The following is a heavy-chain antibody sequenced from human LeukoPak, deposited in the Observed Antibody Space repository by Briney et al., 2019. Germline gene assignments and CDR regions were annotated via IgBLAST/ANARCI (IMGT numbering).Heavy chain of an antibody. V-gene: IGHV4-4*07. D-gene: IGHD2-2*02. Sequence: PSETLSLTCTVSGGSISSYYWSWIRQPAGKGLEWIGRIYTSGSTNYNPSLKSRVTMSVDTSKNQFSLKLSSVTAADTAVYYCARVPHCSSTSCYTNWLDPWGQGTLVTVSS. CDR2: IYTSGST. J-gene: IGHJ5*02. CDR3: ARVPHCSSTSCYTNWLDP. CDR1: GGSISSYY.